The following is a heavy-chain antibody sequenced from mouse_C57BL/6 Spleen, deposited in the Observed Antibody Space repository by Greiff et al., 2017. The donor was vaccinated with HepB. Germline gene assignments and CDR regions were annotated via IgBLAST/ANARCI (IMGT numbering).Heavy chain of an antibody. CDR3: ARTKWLLRGYFDV. V-gene: IGHV1-9*01. CDR2: ILPGSGST. J-gene: IGHJ1*03. Sequence: VQLKESGAELMKPGASVKLSCKATGYTFTGYWIEWVKQRPGHGLEWIGEILPGSGSTNYNEKFKGKATFTADTSSNTAYMQLNSLTTEDAAIYYCARTKWLLRGYFDVWGTGTTVTVSS. D-gene: IGHD2-3*01. CDR1: GYTFTGYW.